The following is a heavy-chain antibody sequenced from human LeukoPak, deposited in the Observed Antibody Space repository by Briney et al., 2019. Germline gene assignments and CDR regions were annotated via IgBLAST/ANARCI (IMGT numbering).Heavy chain of an antibody. CDR3: AKGPLRGTAAAIDY. Sequence: QSGGSLRLSCAASGFTFNNYGMHWVRQAPGKGLEWVAVISYDGRNIHYPDSVKGRFTISRDISTDTLWLQMDSPRTEDTAVYYCAKGPLRGTAAAIDYWGQGTLVTVSP. CDR2: ISYDGRNI. J-gene: IGHJ4*02. V-gene: IGHV3-30*18. CDR1: GFTFNNYG. D-gene: IGHD2-2*01.